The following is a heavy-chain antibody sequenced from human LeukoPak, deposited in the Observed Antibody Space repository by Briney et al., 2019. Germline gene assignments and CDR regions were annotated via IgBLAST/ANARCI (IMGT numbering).Heavy chain of an antibody. V-gene: IGHV1-2*04. Sequence: ASVKVSCKASGYTFTGYYMHWVRQAPGQGLEWMGWINPNSGGTNYAQKFQGWVTMTRDTSISTAYMELSRLRSDDTAVYYCARDHPLFHSRVGQLAPGYYYYGMDVWGQGTTVTVSS. CDR3: ARDHPLFHSRVGQLAPGYYYYGMDV. CDR2: INPNSGGT. J-gene: IGHJ6*02. CDR1: GYTFTGYY. D-gene: IGHD6-6*01.